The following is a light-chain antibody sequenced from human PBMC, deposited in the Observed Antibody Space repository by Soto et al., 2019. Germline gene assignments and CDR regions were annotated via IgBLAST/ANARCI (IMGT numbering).Light chain of an antibody. CDR2: RNN. V-gene: IGLV1-47*01. J-gene: IGLJ1*01. Sequence: QSVLTQPPSASGTPGQRVTISCSGSSSNIGSNYVYWYQQLPGTAPKLLIYRNNQRPSGVPDRFSGSKSGTSASLAISGLRSEDEADYYCAAWDDSLSGSYVFGTGTKVTAL. CDR3: AAWDDSLSGSYV. CDR1: SSNIGSNY.